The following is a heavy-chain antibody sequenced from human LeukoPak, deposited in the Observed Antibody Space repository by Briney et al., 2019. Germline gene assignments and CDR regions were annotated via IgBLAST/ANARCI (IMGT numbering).Heavy chain of an antibody. CDR2: IYTSGST. CDR1: GGSISSGSYY. V-gene: IGHV4-61*02. Sequence: SETLSLTCTVSGGSISSGSYYWSWIRQPAGNGLEWIGRIYTSGSTNYNPSLKSRVTISVDTSKNQFSLKLSSVTAADTAVYYCAREHYILTGYYLTAYDAFDIWGQGTMVTVSS. J-gene: IGHJ3*02. CDR3: AREHYILTGYYLTAYDAFDI. D-gene: IGHD3-9*01.